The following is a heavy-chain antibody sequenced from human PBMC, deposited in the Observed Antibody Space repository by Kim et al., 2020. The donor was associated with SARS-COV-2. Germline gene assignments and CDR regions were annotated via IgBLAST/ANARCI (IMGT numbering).Heavy chain of an antibody. CDR3: TRDQGPRFGELFPNYYYYGMDV. Sequence: GGSLRLSCTASGFTFGDYAMSWFRQAPGKGLEWVGFIRSKAYGGTTEYAASVKGRFTISRDDSKSIAYLQMNSLKTEDTAVYYCTRDQGPRFGELFPNYYYYGMDVWGQGTTVTVSS. D-gene: IGHD3-10*01. CDR2: IRSKAYGGTT. J-gene: IGHJ6*02. V-gene: IGHV3-49*03. CDR1: GFTFGDYA.